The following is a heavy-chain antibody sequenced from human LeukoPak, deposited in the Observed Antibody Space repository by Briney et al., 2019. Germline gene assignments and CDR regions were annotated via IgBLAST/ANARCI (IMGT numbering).Heavy chain of an antibody. CDR1: GFTFSTSD. D-gene: IGHD2/OR15-2a*01. V-gene: IGHV3-21*01. Sequence: GGSLRLSCAASGFTFSTSDMIWVRQAPGMGLEWLSTITRDGPRIYYAGSVQGRFTISRDNAKNSVYPQMNGLRAEDTAIYYCVRDFTFWGQGTLVSVSS. CDR3: VRDFTF. CDR2: ITRDGPRI. J-gene: IGHJ4*02.